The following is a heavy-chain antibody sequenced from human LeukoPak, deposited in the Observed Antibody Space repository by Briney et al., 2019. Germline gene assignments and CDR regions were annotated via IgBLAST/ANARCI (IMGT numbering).Heavy chain of an antibody. V-gene: IGHV5-51*01. CDR3: ARHRITMVRGVPYYYGMDV. D-gene: IGHD3-10*01. CDR2: IYPGDSDT. Sequence: PGESLKISCKGSGYSFTSYWIGWVRQMPGKGLEWMGIIYPGDSDTRYSPSFQGQVTISADKSISTAYLQWSSLKASDTAMYYCARHRITMVRGVPYYYGMDVWGQGTTVTVSS. CDR1: GYSFTSYW. J-gene: IGHJ6*02.